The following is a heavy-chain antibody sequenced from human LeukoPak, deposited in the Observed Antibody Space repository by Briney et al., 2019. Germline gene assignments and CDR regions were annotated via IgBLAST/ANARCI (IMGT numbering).Heavy chain of an antibody. V-gene: IGHV1-69*01. J-gene: IGHJ3*02. CDR3: ARRYYYDSSGYASDAFDI. Sequence: SVKVSCKASGGTFSSYAISWVRQAPGQGLEWMGGIIPIFGTANYAQKFQGRVTITADESTSTAYMELSSLRSEDTAVYYCARRYYYDSSGYASDAFDIWGQGTMVTVSS. D-gene: IGHD3-22*01. CDR2: IIPIFGTA. CDR1: GGTFSSYA.